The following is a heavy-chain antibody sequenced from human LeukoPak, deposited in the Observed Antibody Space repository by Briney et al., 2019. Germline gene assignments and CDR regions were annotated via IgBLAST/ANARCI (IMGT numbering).Heavy chain of an antibody. V-gene: IGHV4-31*03. CDR1: GGSISSGGYY. D-gene: IGHD3-22*01. J-gene: IGHJ4*02. CDR3: ASGYYDSSESYFDY. CDR2: IYYSGST. Sequence: PSQTLSLTCTVSGGSISSGGYYWSWIRQHPGKGLEWIGYIYYSGSTYYNPSLKSRVTISVDTSKNQFSLELSSVTAADTAVYYCASGYYDSSESYFDYWGQGTLVTVSS.